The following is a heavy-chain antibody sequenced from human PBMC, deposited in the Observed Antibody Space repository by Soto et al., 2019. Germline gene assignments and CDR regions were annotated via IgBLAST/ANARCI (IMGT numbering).Heavy chain of an antibody. J-gene: IGHJ5*02. CDR3: ARGGGSDSSGYYASYNWLDP. D-gene: IGHD3-22*01. CDR1: GGSISSGGYS. CDR2: IYHSGST. V-gene: IGHV4-30-2*01. Sequence: TLSLTCAVSGGSISSGGYSWSWIRQPPGKGLEWIGYIYHSGSTYYNPSLKSRVTISVDRSRNQFSLKLGSVTAADTAVYYCARGGGSDSSGYYASYNWLDPWGQGTLVTVYS.